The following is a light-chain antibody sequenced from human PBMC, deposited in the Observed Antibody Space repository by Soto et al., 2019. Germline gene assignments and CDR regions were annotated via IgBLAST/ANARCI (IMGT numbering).Light chain of an antibody. CDR2: EVS. Sequence: QSALTQPASVSGSPGQSITISCTGTSSDVGGYNYVSWYQQHPGKAPKLMIYEVSYRPSGVSNRFSGSKSVNTASLTISGLQAEDEADYYCSSYTSTTTLYVFGTGTKLPV. V-gene: IGLV2-14*01. CDR3: SSYTSTTTLYV. CDR1: SSDVGGYNY. J-gene: IGLJ1*01.